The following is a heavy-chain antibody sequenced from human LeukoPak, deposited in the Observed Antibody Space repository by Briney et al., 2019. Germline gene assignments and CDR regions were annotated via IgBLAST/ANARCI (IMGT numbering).Heavy chain of an antibody. CDR2: FNNSRSYI. CDR3: ARALPFGYYYDSSGYYQTAFDI. Sequence: GGSLRLSLAASSFTFGNYSMDWVRQAPGEGLGWVSSFNNSRSYIYYPDSVKGRFSISRDKPQNSLYLPMNRLRAEDTAVYYCARALPFGYYYDSSGYYQTAFDIWGQGKMVTVSS. D-gene: IGHD3-22*01. J-gene: IGHJ3*02. CDR1: SFTFGNYS. V-gene: IGHV3-21*01.